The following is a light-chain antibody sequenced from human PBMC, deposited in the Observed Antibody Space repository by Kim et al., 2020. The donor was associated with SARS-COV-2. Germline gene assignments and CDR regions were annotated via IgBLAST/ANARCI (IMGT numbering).Light chain of an antibody. CDR2: DAV. CDR1: QDIRDY. Sequence: DIQMTQSPSSLSVSVGDRVTITCQASQDIRDYLSWYQQKPGKAPKLLIYDAVKLQTGVPPRFSGSGSGTEFSLTINSLQPEDLGTYYCQQYDDVRPITCGQGTRLEIK. CDR3: QQYDDVRPIT. J-gene: IGKJ5*01. V-gene: IGKV1-33*01.